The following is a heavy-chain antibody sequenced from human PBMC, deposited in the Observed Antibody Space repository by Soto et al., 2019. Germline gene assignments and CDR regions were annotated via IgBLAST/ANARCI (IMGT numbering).Heavy chain of an antibody. Sequence: GGSLRLSCAASGFTFSSYWMNWARLAPGKGLEWVANIKQDGSEKNYVDSVKGRFTISRDNAKNPLYLQMSSLRAEDTGVYYCMTSVTTCDNWGQGTLVTVSS. J-gene: IGHJ4*02. V-gene: IGHV3-7*01. CDR1: GFTFSSYW. CDR2: IKQDGSEK. CDR3: MTSVTTCDN. D-gene: IGHD4-17*01.